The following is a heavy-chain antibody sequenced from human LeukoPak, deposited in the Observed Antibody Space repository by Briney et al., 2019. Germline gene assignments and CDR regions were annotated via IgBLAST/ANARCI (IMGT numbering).Heavy chain of an antibody. D-gene: IGHD3-16*02. V-gene: IGHV1-24*01. Sequence: ASVKVSCKASGGTFSSYAISWVRQAPGKGLEWMGGFDPEDGETIYAQKFQGRVTMTEDTSTDTAYMGLSSLRSEDTAVYYCATGEVIPTFDYWGQGTLVTVSS. CDR3: ATGEVIPTFDY. J-gene: IGHJ4*02. CDR1: GGTFSSYA. CDR2: FDPEDGET.